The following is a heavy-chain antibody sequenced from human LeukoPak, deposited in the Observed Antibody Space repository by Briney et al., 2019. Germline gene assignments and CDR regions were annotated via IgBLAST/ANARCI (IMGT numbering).Heavy chain of an antibody. Sequence: SQTLSLTCTVSGGSISSGGYSWSWIRQPPGKGLEWIGYIYHSGSTNYNPSLKSRVTISVGTSKNQFSLKLSSVTAADTAVYYCASGYYYREIDYWGQGTLVTVSS. CDR1: GGSISSGGYS. J-gene: IGHJ4*02. D-gene: IGHD3-22*01. V-gene: IGHV4-30-2*02. CDR2: IYHSGST. CDR3: ASGYYYREIDY.